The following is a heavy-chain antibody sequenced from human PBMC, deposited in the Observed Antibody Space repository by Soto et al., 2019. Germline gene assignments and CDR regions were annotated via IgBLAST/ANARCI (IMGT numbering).Heavy chain of an antibody. V-gene: IGHV4-31*03. D-gene: IGHD6-6*01. CDR2: IYYSGST. J-gene: IGHJ5*02. Sequence: QVQLQESGPGLVKPSQTLSLTCTVSGGSISSGGYYWSWIRQHPGKGLEWIGYIYYSGSTYYNPSLKSRVTISVDTSKNQFSLKLSSMTAADTAVYYCARVGIAARRARCFDPWGQGTLVTVSS. CDR3: ARVGIAARRARCFDP. CDR1: GGSISSGGYY.